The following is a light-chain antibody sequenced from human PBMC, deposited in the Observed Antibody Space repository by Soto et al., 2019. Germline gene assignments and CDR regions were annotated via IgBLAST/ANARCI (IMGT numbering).Light chain of an antibody. J-gene: IGKJ4*01. CDR2: GAS. CDR3: QQYGSQPQA. CDR1: QSVSSSY. V-gene: IGKV3-20*01. Sequence: EIVLTQSPGTLSLSPGERATLSCRASQSVSSSYLAWYQQKPGQAPRLLIYGASSRATGIPGRFSGSGSGTDFTLNISRLEPEDFAGYSCQQYGSQPQAFGGETTEEIK.